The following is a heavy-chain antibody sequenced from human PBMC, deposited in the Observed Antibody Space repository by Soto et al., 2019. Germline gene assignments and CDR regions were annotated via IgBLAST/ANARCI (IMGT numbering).Heavy chain of an antibody. Sequence: QLQLQESGPGLVKPSETLSLTCTVSGGSISSSSYYWGWIRQPPGKGLEWIGSIYYSGSTYYNPSLKSRVTISVDTSQNQFSLKLSSVTAADTAVYYCARHKVYCSSTSCYQFDWFDPWGQGTLVTVSS. D-gene: IGHD2-2*01. V-gene: IGHV4-39*01. J-gene: IGHJ5*02. CDR2: IYYSGST. CDR3: ARHKVYCSSTSCYQFDWFDP. CDR1: GGSISSSSYY.